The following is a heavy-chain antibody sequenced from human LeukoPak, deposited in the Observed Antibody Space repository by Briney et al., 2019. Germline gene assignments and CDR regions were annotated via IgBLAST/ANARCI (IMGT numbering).Heavy chain of an antibody. CDR3: AKWGDYDVLTGYYVSDY. J-gene: IGHJ4*02. V-gene: IGHV3-23*01. CDR1: AFTFSNYA. D-gene: IGHD3-9*01. Sequence: GGSLRLSCAASAFTFSNYAMSWVRQAPGKGLEWVSAITGSGGNTYYADSVKGRFTISRDNSKNTVFLQMNSLRAEDTAVYYCAKWGDYDVLTGYYVSDYWGQETLVTVSS. CDR2: ITGSGGNT.